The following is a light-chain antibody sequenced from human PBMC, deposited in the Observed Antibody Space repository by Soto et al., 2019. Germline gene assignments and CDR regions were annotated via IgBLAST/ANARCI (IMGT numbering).Light chain of an antibody. CDR3: QQYGSSQT. J-gene: IGKJ1*01. CDR1: QSVSSS. V-gene: IGKV3-15*01. Sequence: EIVMTQSPATLSVSPGARDPLSCRARQSVSSSLAWYRQHAGQAPRLLIYDASTRATGITDRFSGSGSGTDFPLIISRLPPEYATVYYCQQYGSSQTFGQGTKVDI. CDR2: DAS.